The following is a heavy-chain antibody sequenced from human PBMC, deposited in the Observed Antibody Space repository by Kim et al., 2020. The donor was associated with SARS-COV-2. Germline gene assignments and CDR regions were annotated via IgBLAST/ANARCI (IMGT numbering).Heavy chain of an antibody. CDR3: ARHNTXDLYWYNWNYGLLVXWXXXL. D-gene: IGHD1-7*01. V-gene: IGHV4-59*08. Sequence: SETLSLTCTVSGGSISSYYWSWIRQPPGKGLEWIGYIYYSGSTNYNPSLKSRVXXXVDASKNQFCRXLSCVTAADTAVYYCARHNTXDLYWYNWNYGLLVXWXXXLWGRGXLVTVSS. J-gene: IGHJ2*01. CDR2: IYYSGST. CDR1: GGSISSYY.